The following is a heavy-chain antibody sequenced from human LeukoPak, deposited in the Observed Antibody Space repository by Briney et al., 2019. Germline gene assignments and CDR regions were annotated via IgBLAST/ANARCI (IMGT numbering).Heavy chain of an antibody. Sequence: GGSLRLSCAASGVTFNNYAMSWVRQAPGQGLEWVSRIGKSGDDTYYTDSVKGRFTISRDNSKNTVFLQMRSLRVEDTAVYYCAIFPDYWGQGTLVTVSS. V-gene: IGHV3-23*01. CDR1: GVTFNNYA. CDR2: IGKSGDDT. J-gene: IGHJ4*02. D-gene: IGHD3-9*01. CDR3: AIFPDY.